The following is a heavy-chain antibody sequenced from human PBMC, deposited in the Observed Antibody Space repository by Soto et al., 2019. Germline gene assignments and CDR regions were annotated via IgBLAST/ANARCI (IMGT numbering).Heavy chain of an antibody. V-gene: IGHV3-23*01. CDR3: ARSHNYGFDY. D-gene: IGHD5-18*01. J-gene: IGHJ4*02. Sequence: PGGSLRLSCEGSGFTFSTYAMSWIRQAPGKGPEWVSAISGSGGNTYYADSVKGRFTISRDNSRNTLYLQMDSLRDEDTAVYYCARSHNYGFDYWGQGALVTVSS. CDR1: GFTFSTYA. CDR2: ISGSGGNT.